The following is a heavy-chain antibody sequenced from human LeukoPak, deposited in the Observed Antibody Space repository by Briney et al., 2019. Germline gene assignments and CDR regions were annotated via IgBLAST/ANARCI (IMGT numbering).Heavy chain of an antibody. CDR3: AKATVTHLIDY. CDR1: GFTFRNYA. V-gene: IGHV3-23*01. J-gene: IGHJ4*02. D-gene: IGHD4-17*01. Sequence: GGSLRLSCAASGFTFRNYAMTWVRQAPGKGLEWVSSITASGRSTYYADLVKGRFTISRDNSKNTLYLQMNSLGAEDTAVYYCAKATVTHLIDYWGQGTLVTVSS. CDR2: ITASGRST.